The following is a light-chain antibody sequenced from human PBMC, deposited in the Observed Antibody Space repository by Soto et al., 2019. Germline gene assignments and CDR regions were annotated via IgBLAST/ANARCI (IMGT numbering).Light chain of an antibody. Sequence: QSVLTQPPSVSGAPGQRVTISCTGSSSNIGAGYDVHWYQQLPGTAPKLLIYGNSNRPSGVPDRFSGSKSGTSASRAITGLQAEDEADYYCQAYDSSLSGSVFGGGTQRTVL. CDR3: QAYDSSLSGSV. V-gene: IGLV1-40*01. CDR1: SSNIGAGYD. CDR2: GNS. J-gene: IGLJ3*02.